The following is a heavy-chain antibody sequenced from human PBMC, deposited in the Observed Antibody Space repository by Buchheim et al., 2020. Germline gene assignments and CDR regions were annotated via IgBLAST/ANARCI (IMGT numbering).Heavy chain of an antibody. Sequence: EVQLVESGGGLLQPGGSLRLSCAASGFTFSSYEMNWVRQAPGKGLEWVANIKQDGSEKYYVDSVKGRFTISRDNAKNSLYLQMKSLRAEDTAVYYCARGVWSLAYWGQGTL. CDR3: ARGVWSLAY. D-gene: IGHD3-10*01. V-gene: IGHV3-7*01. J-gene: IGHJ4*02. CDR2: IKQDGSEK. CDR1: GFTFSSYE.